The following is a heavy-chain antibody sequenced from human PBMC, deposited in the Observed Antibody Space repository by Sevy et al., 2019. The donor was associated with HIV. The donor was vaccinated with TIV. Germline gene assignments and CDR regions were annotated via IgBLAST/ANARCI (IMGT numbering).Heavy chain of an antibody. CDR1: GYTFSTYR. D-gene: IGHD2-15*01. Sequence: ASVKVSCKVSGYTFSTYRITWVRQAPGQGLEWMGWISPHNGDTNYAQKLQGRATMITDTSTSTAYMELRSLRSDDTAVDYCARAYCSGGRCYSLAYWGQGTLVTVSS. J-gene: IGHJ4*02. CDR2: ISPHNGDT. CDR3: ARAYCSGGRCYSLAY. V-gene: IGHV1-18*01.